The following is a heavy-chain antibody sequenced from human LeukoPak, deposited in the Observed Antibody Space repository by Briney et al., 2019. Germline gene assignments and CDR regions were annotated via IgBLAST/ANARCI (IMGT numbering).Heavy chain of an antibody. CDR3: AKDHGGSNHPNWFDP. J-gene: IGHJ5*02. Sequence: GGSLRLSCAASGFTFSSYEMNWVRQAPGKGLEWVSYISSSGSTIYYADSVKGRFTVSRDNTKNTLYLQMNSLRVEDTAVYYCAKDHGGSNHPNWFDPWGQGTLVTVSS. D-gene: IGHD1-26*01. CDR1: GFTFSSYE. CDR2: ISSSGSTI. V-gene: IGHV3-48*03.